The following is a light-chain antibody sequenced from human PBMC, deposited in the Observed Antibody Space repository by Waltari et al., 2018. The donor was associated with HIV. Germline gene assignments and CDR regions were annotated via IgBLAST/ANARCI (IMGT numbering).Light chain of an antibody. V-gene: IGKV3-20*01. CDR2: GAA. CDR3: QQYGSLPWT. Sequence: VLTQSPGTLSLSPGERATLSCRASHSVSIKDFAWYQQKFGQAPRLLIYGAASRATDIPDRFSGSGSGTDFTLTISRLEPEDFAVYYCQQYGSLPWTFGQGTKVEIK. CDR1: HSVSIKD. J-gene: IGKJ1*01.